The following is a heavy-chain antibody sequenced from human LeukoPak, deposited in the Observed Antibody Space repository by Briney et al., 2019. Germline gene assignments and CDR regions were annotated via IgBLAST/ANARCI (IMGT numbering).Heavy chain of an antibody. J-gene: IGHJ3*02. CDR3: AKDSCSSTSCYLYDAFDI. CDR1: GFTFDDYA. Sequence: GGSLRLSCAASGFTFDDYAMHWVRQAPGKGLEWVSGISWNSDSIGYADSVKGRSTISRDNAKNSLYLQMNNLRAEDTAFYYCAKDSCSSTSCYLYDAFDIWGQGTMVTVSS. V-gene: IGHV3-9*01. D-gene: IGHD2-2*01. CDR2: ISWNSDSI.